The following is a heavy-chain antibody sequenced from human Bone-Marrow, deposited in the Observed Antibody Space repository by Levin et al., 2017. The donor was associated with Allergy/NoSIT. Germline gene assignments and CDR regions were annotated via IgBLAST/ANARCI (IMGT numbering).Heavy chain of an antibody. V-gene: IGHV4-31*03. Sequence: PSETLSLTCTVSGGSISSRDYYWSWIRQHPGKGLEWIGYIYYSGSPYYNPSLTGRLTVSVDTSKNQFSLKLGSVTAADTAVYYCARVSTVIRGVKKGRWFDPWGQGTLVTVSA. D-gene: IGHD3-10*01. CDR2: IYYSGSP. CDR1: GGSISSRDYY. CDR3: ARVSTVIRGVKKGRWFDP. J-gene: IGHJ5*02.